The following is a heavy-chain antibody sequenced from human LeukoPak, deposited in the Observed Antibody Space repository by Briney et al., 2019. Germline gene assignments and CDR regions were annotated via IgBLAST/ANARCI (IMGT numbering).Heavy chain of an antibody. Sequence: GGSLRLSYAASGFTFSSYSMNWVRQAPGKGLEWVSSISSSSSYIYYADSVKGRFTISRDNSKNTLYLQMNSLRAEDTAVYYCAGGELPSNYYYYYYYMDVWGKGTTVTVSS. CDR3: AGGELPSNYYYYYYYMDV. V-gene: IGHV3-21*01. CDR2: ISSSSSYI. CDR1: GFTFSSYS. D-gene: IGHD3-16*01. J-gene: IGHJ6*03.